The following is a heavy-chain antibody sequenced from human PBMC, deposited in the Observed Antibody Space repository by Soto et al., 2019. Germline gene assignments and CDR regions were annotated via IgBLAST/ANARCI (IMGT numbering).Heavy chain of an antibody. V-gene: IGHV3-7*01. J-gene: IGHJ3*02. CDR3: AREGGGGYVKAWPRRDAFDI. CDR1: GFTFSSNW. D-gene: IGHD5-12*01. Sequence: PGGSLRLSCAASGFTFSSNWMSWVRQAPGKGLEWVANIKQDGSEKYYVDSVKGRFTISRDNAKNSLYLQMNSLRAEDTAVYYCAREGGGGYVKAWPRRDAFDIWGQGTMVTVSS. CDR2: IKQDGSEK.